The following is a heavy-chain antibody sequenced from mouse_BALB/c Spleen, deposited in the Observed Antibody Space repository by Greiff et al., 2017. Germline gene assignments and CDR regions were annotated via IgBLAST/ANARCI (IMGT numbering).Heavy chain of an antibody. Sequence: DVKLVESGGGLVQPGGSLKLSCAASGFTFSSYGMSWVRQTPDKRLELVATINSNGGSTYYPDSVKGRFTISRDNAKNTLYLQMSSLKSEDTAMYYCARDQGYGNYEGYFDVWGAGTTVTVSS. CDR3: ARDQGYGNYEGYFDV. CDR1: GFTFSSYG. CDR2: INSNGGST. D-gene: IGHD2-1*01. J-gene: IGHJ1*01. V-gene: IGHV5-6-3*01.